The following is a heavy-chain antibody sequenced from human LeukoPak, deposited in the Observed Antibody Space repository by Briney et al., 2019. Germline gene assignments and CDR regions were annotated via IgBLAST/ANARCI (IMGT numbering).Heavy chain of an antibody. V-gene: IGHV3-30*18. CDR2: VSYEGSNK. J-gene: IGHJ3*02. D-gene: IGHD4-23*01. CDR3: AKAGPGNYGSNSEATSDAFDI. Sequence: GRTLSLSCSGSGFTFSSYGMQWVRQAAGKGVEWVAVVSYEGSNKHYADSVKGRFTISRDNSKNMLYRQMNSLRAEDTAVYYCAKAGPGNYGSNSEATSDAFDIWGQGTMVTVSS. CDR1: GFTFSSYG.